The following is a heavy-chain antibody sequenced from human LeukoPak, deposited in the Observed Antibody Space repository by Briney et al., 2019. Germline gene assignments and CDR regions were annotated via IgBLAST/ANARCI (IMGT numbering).Heavy chain of an antibody. J-gene: IGHJ2*01. CDR1: GGSISSYY. CDR2: IYYSGST. CDR3: ARKGDYYDSSGYSWYFDL. V-gene: IGHV4-59*01. D-gene: IGHD3-22*01. Sequence: SETLSLTCTVSGGSISSYYWSWIRQPPGKGLEWIGYIYYSGSTNYNPSLKSRVAISVDTSENQFSLKLSSVTAADTAVYYCARKGDYYDSSGYSWYFDLWGRGTLVTVSS.